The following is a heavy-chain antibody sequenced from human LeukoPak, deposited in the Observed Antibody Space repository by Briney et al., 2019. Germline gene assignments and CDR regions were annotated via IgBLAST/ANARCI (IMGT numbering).Heavy chain of an antibody. Sequence: MTSETLSLTCTVSGGSISSYYWSWIRQPPGKGLEWIGYIYYSGSTNYNPSLKSRVTISVDTSKNQFSLKLSSVTAADTAVYYCARVRTFIIAAAIFDYWGQGTLVTVSS. J-gene: IGHJ4*02. CDR1: GGSISSYY. D-gene: IGHD6-13*01. CDR2: IYYSGST. V-gene: IGHV4-59*01. CDR3: ARVRTFIIAAAIFDY.